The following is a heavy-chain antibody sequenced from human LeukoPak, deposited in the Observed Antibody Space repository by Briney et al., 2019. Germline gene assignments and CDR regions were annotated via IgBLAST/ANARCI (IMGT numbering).Heavy chain of an antibody. V-gene: IGHV1-46*01. CDR3: ARDNSVGDIAWWFDP. J-gene: IGHJ5*02. D-gene: IGHD3-10*01. CDR1: GYTFINNW. CDR2: INPTGTGT. Sequence: AASVKVSRKASGYTFINNWMHWVRQAPGQGLEWIGLINPTGTGTLYAQKFQGRVTMTRDMSTSTDYMELSSLRSEDTAVYYCARDNSVGDIAWWFDPWGQGTLVTVSS.